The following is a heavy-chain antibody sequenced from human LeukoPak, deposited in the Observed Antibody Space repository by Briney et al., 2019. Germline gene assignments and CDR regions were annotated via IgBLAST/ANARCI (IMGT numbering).Heavy chain of an antibody. CDR1: GFTFSSYA. D-gene: IGHD5-18*01. V-gene: IGHV3-23*01. Sequence: GRSLRLSCAASGFTFSSYAMSWVRQAPGKGLEWVSAISGSGGSTYYADSVKGRFTISRDNSKNTLYLQMNSLRAEDTAVYYCAKESDGRYFDWQSGYSYGLGYYYGMDVWGQGTTVTGSS. J-gene: IGHJ6*02. CDR3: AKESDGRYFDWQSGYSYGLGYYYGMDV. CDR2: ISGSGGST.